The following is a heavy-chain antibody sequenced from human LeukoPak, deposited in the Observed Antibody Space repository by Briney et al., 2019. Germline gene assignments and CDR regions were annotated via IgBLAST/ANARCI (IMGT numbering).Heavy chain of an antibody. V-gene: IGHV3-74*03. CDR3: VRSAFHAGSGNYYDY. D-gene: IGHD3-22*01. Sequence: GGSLRLSCAASGFTFSNYWIHWVRQAPGKGLVWVSRIDNAGNITTYADSVKGRFTIFRDNAENTLYLQMNSLRVEDTAVYYCVRSAFHAGSGNYYDYWGQGTLVTVSS. CDR1: GFTFSNYW. J-gene: IGHJ4*02. CDR2: IDNAGNIT.